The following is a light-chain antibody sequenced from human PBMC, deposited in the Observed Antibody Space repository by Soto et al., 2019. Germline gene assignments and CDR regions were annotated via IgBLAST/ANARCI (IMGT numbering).Light chain of an antibody. CDR1: SSVVGGYTY. CDR2: DVS. V-gene: IGLV2-11*01. J-gene: IGLJ1*01. Sequence: QSALTQPLSVSGSPGQSVTISCTGTSSVVGGYTYVSWYQHHPGKAPKLIIYDVSKRPSGVPDRFSGSKSGNTASLTISGLQAEDEADYYCCSYAGTYTYVFGTGTKVTVL. CDR3: CSYAGTYTYV.